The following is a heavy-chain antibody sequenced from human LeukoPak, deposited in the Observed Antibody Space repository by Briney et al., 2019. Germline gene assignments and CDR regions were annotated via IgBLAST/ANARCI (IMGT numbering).Heavy chain of an antibody. Sequence: ASVKVSCKASGYTLTSYYMHWVRQAPGQGLEWMGIINPSGGSTSYAQKFQGRVTMTRDTSTSTVYMELSSLRSEDTAVYYCARDRSGYSYGYVHYFDYWGQGTLVTVSS. J-gene: IGHJ4*02. V-gene: IGHV1-46*01. CDR2: INPSGGST. D-gene: IGHD5-18*01. CDR1: GYTLTSYY. CDR3: ARDRSGYSYGYVHYFDY.